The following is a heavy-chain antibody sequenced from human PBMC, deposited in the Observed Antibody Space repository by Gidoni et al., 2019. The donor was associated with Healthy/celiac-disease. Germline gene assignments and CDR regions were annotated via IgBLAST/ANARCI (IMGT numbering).Heavy chain of an antibody. V-gene: IGHV3-15*01. D-gene: IGHD6-19*01. J-gene: IGHJ6*02. CDR3: TTASGYSSSCGWDGMDF. CDR1: GFPFSNDW. Sequence: EVQLVESGGGWVTHGGSLRLSCAAPGFPFSNDWMSWVRQAPGKGLGWVGRIKSKTDGGTTDYASPVKVRFTISRDDSKNTLYLQMNSLKTEDTAVYYCTTASGYSSSCGWDGMDFWGQGTTVTVSS. CDR2: IKSKTDGGTT.